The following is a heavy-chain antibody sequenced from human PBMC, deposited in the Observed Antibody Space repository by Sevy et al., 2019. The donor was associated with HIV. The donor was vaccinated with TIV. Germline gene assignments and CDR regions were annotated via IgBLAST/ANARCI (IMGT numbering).Heavy chain of an antibody. Sequence: GGSLRLSCAASGFTFSNAWMSWVRQAPGKGLEWVGRIKSKTDGGTTGYAAPVKGRFTISRDDSKKTLYLPMNSLKTDDTAIYYGTTDSKKRGLSALLDYWGQGTLVTVSS. J-gene: IGHJ4*02. D-gene: IGHD3-10*01. V-gene: IGHV3-15*01. CDR2: IKSKTDGGTT. CDR3: TTDSKKRGLSALLDY. CDR1: GFTFSNAW.